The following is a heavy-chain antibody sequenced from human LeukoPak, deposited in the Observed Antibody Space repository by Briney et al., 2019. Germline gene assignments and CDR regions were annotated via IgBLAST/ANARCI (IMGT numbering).Heavy chain of an antibody. J-gene: IGHJ4*02. Sequence: GGSLRLSCAASGFTFSSYGMHWVRQAPGKGLEWVAVIWYDGSNKYYADSVKGRFTISRDNSKNTLYLQMNSLRAEDTAVYYCAKDRPDGGSWYLIDYWGQGTLVTVSS. CDR3: AKDRPDGGSWYLIDY. CDR2: IWYDGSNK. CDR1: GFTFSSYG. V-gene: IGHV3-33*06. D-gene: IGHD6-13*01.